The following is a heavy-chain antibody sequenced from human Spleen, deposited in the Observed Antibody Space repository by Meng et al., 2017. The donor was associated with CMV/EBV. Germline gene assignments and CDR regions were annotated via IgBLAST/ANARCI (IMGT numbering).Heavy chain of an antibody. J-gene: IGHJ4*02. Sequence: PGLVQPSDPLAPTCTASGGSISSYYWSWIRQPAGKGLEWIGRIYTSGSTNYNPSLKSRVTMSVDTSKNQFSLKLSSVTAADTAVYYCARGGSSSAVDYWGQGTLVTVSS. CDR2: IYTSGST. CDR1: GGSISSYY. V-gene: IGHV4-4*07. D-gene: IGHD6-6*01. CDR3: ARGGSSSAVDY.